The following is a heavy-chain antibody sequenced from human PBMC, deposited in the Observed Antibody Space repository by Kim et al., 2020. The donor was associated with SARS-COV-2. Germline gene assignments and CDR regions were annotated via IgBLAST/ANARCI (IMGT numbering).Heavy chain of an antibody. Sequence: GGSLRLSCAASGFTFSSYAMHWVRQAPGKGLEWVSVISYDGSNKYYADSVKGRFTISRDNSKNTLYLQMNSLRAEDTAVYYCARDRDSSGWYQVEAFDIWGQGAMLAFSA. CDR3: ARDRDSSGWYQVEAFDI. D-gene: IGHD6-19*01. CDR2: ISYDGSNK. CDR1: GFTFSSYA. J-gene: IGHJ3*02. V-gene: IGHV3-30*04.